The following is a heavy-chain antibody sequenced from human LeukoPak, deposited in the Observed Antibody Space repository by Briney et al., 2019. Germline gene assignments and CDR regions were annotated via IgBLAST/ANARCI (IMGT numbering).Heavy chain of an antibody. CDR2: ISYDGGNK. Sequence: PGRSLRLSCAASGFTFSSYAMHWVRQAPGKGLEWVAVISYDGGNKYYADSVKGRFTISRDNSKNTLYLQMNSLRAEDTAVYYCARDSTMITFGGVIDWGQGTLVTVSS. CDR3: ARDSTMITFGGVID. J-gene: IGHJ4*02. D-gene: IGHD3-16*02. CDR1: GFTFSSYA. V-gene: IGHV3-30*04.